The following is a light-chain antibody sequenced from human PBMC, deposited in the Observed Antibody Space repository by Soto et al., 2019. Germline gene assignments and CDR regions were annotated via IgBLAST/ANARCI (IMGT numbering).Light chain of an antibody. CDR2: DVS. Sequence: AIQLTQSPSSLSASLGDRVTITCRSSQGITSAIAWYRQRPGMAPELLIYDVSTLASGVTSRFSGSGSGTDLTLTISALQPEDFATYYCQQFSTYPLTFGGGTKVDIK. V-gene: IGKV1-13*02. CDR3: QQFSTYPLT. J-gene: IGKJ4*01. CDR1: QGITSA.